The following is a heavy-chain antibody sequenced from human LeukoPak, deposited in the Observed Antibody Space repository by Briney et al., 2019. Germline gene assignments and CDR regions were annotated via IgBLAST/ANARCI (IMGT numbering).Heavy chain of an antibody. J-gene: IGHJ6*02. V-gene: IGHV4-59*01. CDR3: ARAVGSWQLNQYPRYYYYGMDV. CDR2: IYYSGST. Sequence: SETLSLTCTVSGGSISSYYWSWIRQPPGKGLEWIGYIYYSGSTNYNPSLKSRVTISVDTSKNQFSLKLSSVTAADTAVYYCARAVGSWQLNQYPRYYYYGMDVWGQGTTVTVSS. CDR1: GGSISSYY. D-gene: IGHD6-13*01.